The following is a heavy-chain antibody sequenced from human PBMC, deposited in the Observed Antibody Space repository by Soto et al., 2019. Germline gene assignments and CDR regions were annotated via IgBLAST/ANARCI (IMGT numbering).Heavy chain of an antibody. V-gene: IGHV4-34*01. J-gene: IGHJ4*02. Sequence: SETLSLTCAVYGGSFSGYYWSWIRQPPGKGLEWIGEINHSGSTNYNPSLKSRVTISVDTSKNQFSLKLSSVTAADTAVYSCARAPPRIVGATHFDYWGQGTLVTVSS. CDR1: GGSFSGYY. D-gene: IGHD1-26*01. CDR2: INHSGST. CDR3: ARAPPRIVGATHFDY.